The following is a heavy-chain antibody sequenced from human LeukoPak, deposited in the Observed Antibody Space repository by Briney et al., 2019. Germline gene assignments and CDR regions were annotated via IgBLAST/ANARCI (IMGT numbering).Heavy chain of an antibody. J-gene: IGHJ4*02. CDR2: ISAYNGNT. Sequence: GASVKVSCKASGYTFTGYYMHWVRQAPGQGLEWMGWISAYNGNTNYAQKLQGRVTMTTDTSTSTAYMELRSLRSDDTAVYYCARDTSDLELREEGEPFDYWGQGTLVTVSS. CDR3: ARDTSDLELREEGEPFDY. D-gene: IGHD1-7*01. V-gene: IGHV1-18*04. CDR1: GYTFTGYY.